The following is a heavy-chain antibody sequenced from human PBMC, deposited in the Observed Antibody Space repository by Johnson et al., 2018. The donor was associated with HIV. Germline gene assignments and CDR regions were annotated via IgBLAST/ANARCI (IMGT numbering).Heavy chain of an antibody. V-gene: IGHV3-66*02. CDR1: GFTFSDYY. D-gene: IGHD1-1*01. J-gene: IGHJ3*02. Sequence: VQLVESGGGVVQPGRSLRLSCAASGFTFSDYYMSWIRQAPGKGLEWVSVIYSGGRTYYADSVKGRFTISRDNSKNTLYLQMSSLRAEDTAVYYCARGGIIHDAFDIWGQGTMVTVSS. CDR2: IYSGGRT. CDR3: ARGGIIHDAFDI.